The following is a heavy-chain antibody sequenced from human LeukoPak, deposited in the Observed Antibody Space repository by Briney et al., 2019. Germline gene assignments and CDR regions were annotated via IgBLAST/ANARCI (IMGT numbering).Heavy chain of an antibody. V-gene: IGHV5-51*01. CDR1: GYSFTSYW. CDR2: IYPADSDT. J-gene: IGHJ4*02. CDR3: ARRGAYTYGHDGY. Sequence: GESLKISCKASGYSFTSYWIGWVRQMPGKGLEWMGIIYPADSDTRYSPSFQGQVTISADKSTSTAYLQWSSLKASDTAMYYCARRGAYTYGHDGYWGQGTLVTVSS. D-gene: IGHD5-18*01.